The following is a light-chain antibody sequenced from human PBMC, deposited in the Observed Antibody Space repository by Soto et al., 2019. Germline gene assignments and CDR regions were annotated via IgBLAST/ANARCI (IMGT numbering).Light chain of an antibody. CDR2: EVS. J-gene: IGLJ2*01. CDR3: SSFAGNNNVV. V-gene: IGLV2-8*01. Sequence: QSALTQPPSASGSPGQSVTISCTGTSSNVGGYNYVSRYQQHPGKAPKLMISEVSKRPSGVPDRFSGSKSGNTASLTVSGVQAEDEADYYCSSFAGNNNVVFGGGTKLTVL. CDR1: SSNVGGYNY.